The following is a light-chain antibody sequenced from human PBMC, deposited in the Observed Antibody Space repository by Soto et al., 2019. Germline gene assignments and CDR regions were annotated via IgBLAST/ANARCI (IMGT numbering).Light chain of an antibody. CDR1: QSVSSN. V-gene: IGKV3-15*01. CDR3: QQYNNWPPT. Sequence: EIVMTQSPATLSVSPGERATLSCRASQSVSSNLAWYQHKPGQAPRLLIYGASTGATGIPARFSGSGSGTEFTLTISSLQSEDFAVYYCQQYNNWPPTFGQGTKVDI. CDR2: GAS. J-gene: IGKJ1*01.